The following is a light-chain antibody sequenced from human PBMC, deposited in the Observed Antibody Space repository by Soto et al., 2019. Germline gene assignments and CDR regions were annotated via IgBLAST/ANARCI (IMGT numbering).Light chain of an antibody. J-gene: IGKJ5*01. CDR1: QSVSSY. CDR2: DAS. V-gene: IGKV3-11*01. Sequence: ALTQSPATLSLSPGGRATLSCRASQSVSSYLAWYQQKPGQAPRLLIYDASTRATGIPARFSGSGSGTDFTLTISSLEPEDFAVYYCQQRSQWPTTFGQGTQVEIK. CDR3: QQRSQWPTT.